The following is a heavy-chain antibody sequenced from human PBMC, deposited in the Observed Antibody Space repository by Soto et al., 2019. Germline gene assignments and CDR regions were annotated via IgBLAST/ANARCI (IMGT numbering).Heavy chain of an antibody. CDR1: GYTFTNYG. J-gene: IGHJ4*02. Sequence: QVQLVQSGPEVKKPGASVKVSCKTSGYTFTNYGISWVRQAPGQGLEWMGWITTDKGKTTYAQKFQGRVTMTTDTSTSTAYMELRSLRSDDTAIYYCATRSPAFDYWGQGTVVTVSS. CDR2: ITTDKGKT. CDR3: ATRSPAFDY. V-gene: IGHV1-18*01.